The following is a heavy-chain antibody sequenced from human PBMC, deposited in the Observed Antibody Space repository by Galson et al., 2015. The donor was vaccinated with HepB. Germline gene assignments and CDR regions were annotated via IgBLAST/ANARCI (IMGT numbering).Heavy chain of an antibody. D-gene: IGHD3-10*01. CDR3: ARNQLVGGALDV. V-gene: IGHV3-33*01. J-gene: IGHJ6*02. CDR1: GFTFSSYS. CDR2: IWYDGSYK. Sequence: SLRLSCAASGFTFSSYSMHWVRQAPGKGLEWVAVIWYDGSYKFYLDSVKGRFIISRDNSKNTLYLEMSRLRGEDTALYYCARNQLVGGALDVWGQGTTVIVSS.